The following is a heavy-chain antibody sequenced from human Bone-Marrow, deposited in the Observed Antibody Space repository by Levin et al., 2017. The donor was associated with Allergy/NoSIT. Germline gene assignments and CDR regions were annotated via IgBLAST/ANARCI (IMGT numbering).Heavy chain of an antibody. V-gene: IGHV3-53*01. CDR1: GFTVSSNY. CDR2: IYSGGST. J-gene: IGHJ3*02. Sequence: GGSLRLSCAASGFTVSSNYMSWVRQAPGKGLEWVSVIYSGGSTYYADSVKGRFTISRDNSKNTLYLQMNSLRAEDTAVYYCATSGITGTPHSPPDIWGQGTMVTVSS. CDR3: ATSGITGTPHSPPDI. D-gene: IGHD1-20*01.